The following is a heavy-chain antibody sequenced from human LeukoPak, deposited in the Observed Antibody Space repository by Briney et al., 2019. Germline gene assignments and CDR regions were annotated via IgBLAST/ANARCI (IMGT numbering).Heavy chain of an antibody. V-gene: IGHV3-21*01. D-gene: IGHD6-13*01. CDR2: ISSSSSYI. CDR3: ARDLSSWYGYYFDY. CDR1: GFTFSSYS. J-gene: IGHJ4*02. Sequence: GGSLRLSCAASGFTFSSYSMNWVRQAPGKGLEWVSSISSSSSYIYYADSVKGRFTISRDNAKNSLYLQMNSLRAEDTAVHYCARDLSSWYGYYFDYWGQGTLVTVSS.